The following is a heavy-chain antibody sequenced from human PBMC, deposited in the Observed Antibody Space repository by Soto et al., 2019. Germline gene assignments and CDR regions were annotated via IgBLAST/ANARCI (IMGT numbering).Heavy chain of an antibody. CDR2: ISAYNGNT. D-gene: IGHD3-16*01. V-gene: IGHV1-18*01. CDR3: ARRGGSYTAVGDYYYYYMDV. CDR1: GYTFTSYG. J-gene: IGHJ6*03. Sequence: ASVKVSCKASGYTFTSYGISWVRQAPGQGLEWMGWISAYNGNTNYAQKLQGRVTMTTDTSTSTAYMELRSLRSDDTAVYYCARRGGSYTAVGDYYYYYMDVWGKGTTVTVSS.